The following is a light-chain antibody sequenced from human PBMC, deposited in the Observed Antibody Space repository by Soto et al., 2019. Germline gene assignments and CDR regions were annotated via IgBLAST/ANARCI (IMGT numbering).Light chain of an antibody. Sequence: DIQMTQSPSSLSASVGDRVTITARASQSIRSYLNRYPKKQGKAPKVXIYAASSLQSGVPSRFSGSGAGTDCTRTISSLQPEDIETDYCQQSYSTTVTFGQGTRLEIK. CDR2: AAS. CDR3: QQSYSTTVT. V-gene: IGKV1-39*01. CDR1: QSIRSY. J-gene: IGKJ5*01.